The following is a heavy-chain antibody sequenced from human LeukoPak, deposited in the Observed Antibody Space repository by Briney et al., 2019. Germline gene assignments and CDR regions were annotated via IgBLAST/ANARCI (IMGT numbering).Heavy chain of an antibody. CDR2: INDNGDGT. CDR1: GFAFSSYA. D-gene: IGHD3-10*01. V-gene: IGHV3-23*01. J-gene: IGHJ4*02. CDR3: ARDRFRGVRFDY. Sequence: GGSLRLFCAASGFAFSSYAMSWVRQAPGKGLKWVSTINDNGDGTYYADSVKGRFTISRDNSYNTVSLQMNSLRSDDTAVYYCARDRFRGVRFDYWGQGTLVTVSS.